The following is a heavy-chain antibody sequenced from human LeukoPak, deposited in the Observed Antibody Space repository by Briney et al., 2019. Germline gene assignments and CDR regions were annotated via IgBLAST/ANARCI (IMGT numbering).Heavy chain of an antibody. V-gene: IGHV5-51*01. D-gene: IGHD1-26*01. J-gene: IGHJ4*02. CDR1: GYSFTTYW. CDR3: ARSGSYLCGFDY. CDR2: IYSGYSDI. Sequence: GESLKISCRGSGYSFTTYWIGWVRQMPGKGLVWMGIIYSGYSDIRYSPSFQGQVNISADKSISTAYLQWSSLKASDTAMYYCARSGSYLCGFDYWGQGTLVSVSS.